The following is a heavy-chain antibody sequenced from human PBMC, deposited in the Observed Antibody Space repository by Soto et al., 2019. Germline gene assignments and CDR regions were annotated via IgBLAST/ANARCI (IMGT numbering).Heavy chain of an antibody. CDR1: GFTFSSYA. CDR2: ISYDGSNK. V-gene: IGHV3-30-3*01. D-gene: IGHD1-26*01. Sequence: GSLRLSCATSGFTFSSYAMHWVRQAPGKGLEWVAVISYDGSNKYYADSVKGRFTISRDNSKNTLYLQMNSLRAEDTAVYYCAREEIVGATIEKFDYWGQGTLVTVSS. CDR3: AREEIVGATIEKFDY. J-gene: IGHJ4*02.